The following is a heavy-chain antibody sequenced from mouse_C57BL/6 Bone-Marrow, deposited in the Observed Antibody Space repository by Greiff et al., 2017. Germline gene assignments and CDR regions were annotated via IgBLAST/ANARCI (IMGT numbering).Heavy chain of an antibody. D-gene: IGHD2-4*01. CDR2: INPYNGGT. J-gene: IGHJ2*01. CDR1: GYTFTDYY. CDR3: ARGLRRAYYFDY. Sequence: EVHLQQSGPVLVKPGASVKMSCKASGYTFTDYYMNWVKQSHGKSLEWIGVINPYNGGTSYNQKFKGKATLTVDKSSSTVYMELNSLTSDDSAVYYCARGLRRAYYFDYWGQGTTLTVSS. V-gene: IGHV1-19*01.